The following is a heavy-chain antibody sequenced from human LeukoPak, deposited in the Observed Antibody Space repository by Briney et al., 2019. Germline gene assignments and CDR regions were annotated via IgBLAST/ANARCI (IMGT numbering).Heavy chain of an antibody. D-gene: IGHD3-10*01. CDR2: ISSSGSTI. CDR3: ARAPRRYYGSGADNWFDP. CDR1: GFTFSDYY. Sequence: GGSLRLSCAASGFTFSDYYMSWIRQAPGKGLEWVSYISSSGSTIYYADSVKGRFTISRDNAKNTLYLQMNSLRAEDTAVYYCARAPRRYYGSGADNWFDPWGQGTLVTVSS. J-gene: IGHJ5*02. V-gene: IGHV3-11*04.